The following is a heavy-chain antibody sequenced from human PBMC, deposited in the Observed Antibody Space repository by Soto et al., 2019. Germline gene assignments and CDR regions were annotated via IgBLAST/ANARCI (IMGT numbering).Heavy chain of an antibody. CDR2: ISYDEIDK. CDR1: GFTVSNYT. J-gene: IGHJ4*02. CDR3: AGRSGSSDY. Sequence: LRLSCAASGFTVSNYTMHWVRQAPGKELEWVALISYDEIDKYFADAVKGRFTISRDNSKNTLYLQMDSLRAEDTAVYYCAGRSGSSDYWGRGTLVTVSS. D-gene: IGHD3-10*01. V-gene: IGHV3-30*04.